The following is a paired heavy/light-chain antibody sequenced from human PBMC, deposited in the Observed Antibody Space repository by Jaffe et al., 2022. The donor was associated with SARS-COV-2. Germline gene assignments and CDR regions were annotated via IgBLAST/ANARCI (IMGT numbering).Heavy chain of an antibody. CDR1: GFTFNTYT. D-gene: IGHD3-10*01. CDR2: ISSGGSTI. J-gene: IGHJ4*02. Sequence: EVQLVESGGGLVQPGGSLRLSCAASGFTFNTYTMNWVRQAPGKGLQWVSFISSGGSTIDYADSVKGRFTVSRDNAKNSLYLQMNSLRDEDTAVYYCARDRGTTTRPRGYFDYWGQGALVTVSS. V-gene: IGHV3-48*02. CDR3: ARDRGTTTRPRGYFDY.
Light chain of an antibody. V-gene: IGKV3-20*01. CDR3: QQYGSSPWT. CDR1: QSVSSNY. J-gene: IGKJ1*01. Sequence: EIVLTQSPGTLSLSPGERATLSCRASQSVSSNYLAWYQQNPGQAPRLLIYGASSRATGIPDRFSGSGSGTDFTLTISRLEPEDFAVYYCQQYGSSPWTFGQGTKVEIK. CDR2: GAS.